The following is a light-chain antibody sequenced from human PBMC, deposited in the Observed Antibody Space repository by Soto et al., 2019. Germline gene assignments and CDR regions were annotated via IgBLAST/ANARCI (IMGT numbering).Light chain of an antibody. CDR1: SSDIGAFDY. J-gene: IGLJ1*01. CDR3: SSYTSDRARV. Sequence: QSVLTQAACVSGSPRQSITISCTGTSSDIGAFDYVSWYQQHPGKAPRLLIYEVFNRPSGVSDRFSGSKSGITASLTISGLQAEDEADYYCSSYTSDRARVFGTGTKVTVL. V-gene: IGLV2-14*01. CDR2: EVF.